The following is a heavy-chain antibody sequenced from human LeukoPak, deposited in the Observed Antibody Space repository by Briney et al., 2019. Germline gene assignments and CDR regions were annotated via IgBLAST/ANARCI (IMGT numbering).Heavy chain of an antibody. V-gene: IGHV4-59*01. D-gene: IGHD5-18*01. CDR2: IYYSGST. Sequence: TSETLSLTCTVSGGSISSYYWSWIRQPPGKGLEWIGYIYYSGSTNYNPSLKSRVTISVDTSKNQFSLKLSSVTAADTAVYYCARTTEGGYTYDYFYYYYMDVWGKGTTVTISS. J-gene: IGHJ6*03. CDR1: GGSISSYY. CDR3: ARTTEGGYTYDYFYYYYMDV.